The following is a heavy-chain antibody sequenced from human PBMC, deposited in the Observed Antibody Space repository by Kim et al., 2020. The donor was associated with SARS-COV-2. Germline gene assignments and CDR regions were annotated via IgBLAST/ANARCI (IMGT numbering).Heavy chain of an antibody. Sequence: GGSLRLSCAASGFTFSNYWMHWVRQVPGQGLVWVSRLNTDGTHTNYADSVKGRFIISRDNAKNTVYLHMNSLRAEDTAFYYCARDPEGGGWFDPWVQGT. D-gene: IGHD3-16*01. CDR2: LNTDGTHT. V-gene: IGHV3-74*01. J-gene: IGHJ5*02. CDR1: GFTFSNYW. CDR3: ARDPEGGGWFDP.